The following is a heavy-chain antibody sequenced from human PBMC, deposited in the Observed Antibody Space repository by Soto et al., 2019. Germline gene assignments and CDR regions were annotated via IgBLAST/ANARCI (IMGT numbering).Heavy chain of an antibody. CDR3: ARNYYYYMDV. CDR1: GGSFSGYY. Sequence: SETLSLTCAVYGGSFSGYYWSWIRQPPGKGLEWIGEINHSGSTNYNPSLKSRVTISVDTSKNQFSLKLSSVTAADTAVYYGARNYYYYMDVWGKGTTVTVSS. J-gene: IGHJ6*03. V-gene: IGHV4-34*01. CDR2: INHSGST.